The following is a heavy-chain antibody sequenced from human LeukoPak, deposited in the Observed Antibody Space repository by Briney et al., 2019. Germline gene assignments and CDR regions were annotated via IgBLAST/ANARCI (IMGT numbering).Heavy chain of an antibody. CDR2: IYTSGST. D-gene: IGHD2-15*01. V-gene: IGHV4-4*07. CDR1: GGSITSYY. Sequence: SETLSLTCKVSGGSITSYYWSWIRQPAGKGLEWIGRIYTSGSTNYNPSLKSRVTMSVDTSKNQFSLKLSSVTAADTAVYYCARDRCSGGSCYADYWGQGTLVTVSS. CDR3: ARDRCSGGSCYADY. J-gene: IGHJ4*02.